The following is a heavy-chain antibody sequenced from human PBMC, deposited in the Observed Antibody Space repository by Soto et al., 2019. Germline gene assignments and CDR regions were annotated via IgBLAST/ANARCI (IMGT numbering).Heavy chain of an antibody. V-gene: IGHV4-34*01. CDR1: GCSISSYY. Sequence: SETLSLTCTFSGCSISSYYWSWIRQPPGKGLEWIGEINHSGSTNYNPSLKSRVTISVDTSKNQFSLKLSSVTAADTAVYYCARLGYCSSTSCYVLILDYWGQGTLVTVSS. J-gene: IGHJ4*02. CDR3: ARLGYCSSTSCYVLILDY. CDR2: INHSGST. D-gene: IGHD2-2*01.